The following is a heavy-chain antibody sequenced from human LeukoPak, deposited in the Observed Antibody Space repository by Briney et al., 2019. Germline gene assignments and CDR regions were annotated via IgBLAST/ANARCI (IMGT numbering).Heavy chain of an antibody. CDR3: ARQEYNSGWQDFDY. V-gene: IGHV3-33*01. J-gene: IGHJ4*02. D-gene: IGHD6-19*01. Sequence: HPGRSLRLSCAASGFTFSSYGMHWVRQAPGKGLEWVAVIWHDESNKYYADSVRGRFTISRDNSKNTLYLQMNSLRAEDTAVYFCARQEYNSGWQDFDYWGQGTQVIVSS. CDR1: GFTFSSYG. CDR2: IWHDESNK.